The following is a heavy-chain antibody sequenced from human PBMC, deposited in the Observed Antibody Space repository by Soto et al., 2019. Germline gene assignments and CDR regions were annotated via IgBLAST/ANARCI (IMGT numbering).Heavy chain of an antibody. CDR2: ISAYNGNT. V-gene: IGHV1-18*04. CDR3: ARASDYDFWSGYPYWFDP. D-gene: IGHD3-3*01. CDR1: GYTFTSYG. J-gene: IGHJ5*02. Sequence: QVQLVQSGAEVKKPGASVKVSCKASGYTFTSYGISWVRQAPGQGLEWMGWISAYNGNTNYAQKLQGRVTMTTDTSTSTAYMELRSLRSDDTAVYYCARASDYDFWSGYPYWFDPWGQGALVTVSS.